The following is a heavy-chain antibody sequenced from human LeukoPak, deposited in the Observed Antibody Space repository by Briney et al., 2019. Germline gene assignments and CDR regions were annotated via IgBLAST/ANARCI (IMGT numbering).Heavy chain of an antibody. D-gene: IGHD3-10*02. V-gene: IGHV3-33*06. CDR2: IWYDGSNK. CDR1: GFTFSSYG. J-gene: IGHJ3*02. Sequence: PGRSLRLSCAASGFTFSSYGMHWVRQAPGKGLEWVAVIWYDGSNKYYADSVKGRFTISRDNSKNTLYLQMNSLRAEDTAVYYCAKVFVGNEDDAFDIWGQGTMVTVPS. CDR3: AKVFVGNEDDAFDI.